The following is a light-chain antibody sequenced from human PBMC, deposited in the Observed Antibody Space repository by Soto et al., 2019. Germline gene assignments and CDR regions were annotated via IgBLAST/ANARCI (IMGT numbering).Light chain of an antibody. CDR1: QSVTSNY. CDR3: QQYGGSPWA. Sequence: EIVLTQSPGTLSLSPGERATLSCRASQSVTSNYLAWYQHKPGQAPRVLIYGASSRATGIPARFSGSGSGTDFTLTISRLEPEDFAVYYCQQYGGSPWAFGQGTKLEIK. V-gene: IGKV3-20*01. J-gene: IGKJ1*01. CDR2: GAS.